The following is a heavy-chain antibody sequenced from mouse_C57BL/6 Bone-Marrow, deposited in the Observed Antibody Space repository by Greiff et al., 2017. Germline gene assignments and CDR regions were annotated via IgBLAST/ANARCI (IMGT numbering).Heavy chain of an antibody. J-gene: IGHJ4*01. V-gene: IGHV7-3*01. D-gene: IGHD1-1*01. Sequence: EVMLVESGGGLVQPGGSLSLSCAASGFTFTDYYMSWVRQPPGKALEWLGFIRNKANGYTTEYSASVKGRFTISRDNSQSILYLQMNALRAEDSATYYCARSSITTEYYAMDYWGQGTSVNVSS. CDR1: GFTFTDYY. CDR2: IRNKANGYTT. CDR3: ARSSITTEYYAMDY.